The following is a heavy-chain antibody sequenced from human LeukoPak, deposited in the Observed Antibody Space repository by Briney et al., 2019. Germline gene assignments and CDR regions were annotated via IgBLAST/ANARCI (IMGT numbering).Heavy chain of an antibody. CDR1: GYTFTGYY. J-gene: IGHJ5*02. V-gene: IGHV1-46*01. D-gene: IGHD3-22*01. CDR2: INPSGGST. CDR3: ARDQGYYDSSGYYISWFDP. Sequence: ASVKVSCKASGYTFTGYYMHWVRQAPGQGLEWMGIINPSGGSTSYAQKFQGRVTMTRDMSTSTVYMELSSLRSEDTAVYYCARDQGYYDSSGYYISWFDPWGQGTLVTVSS.